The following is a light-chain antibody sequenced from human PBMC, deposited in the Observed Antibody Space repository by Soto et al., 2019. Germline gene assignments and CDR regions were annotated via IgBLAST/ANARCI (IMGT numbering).Light chain of an antibody. Sequence: DIQMTQSPSSLSSFVGDRVTITCRASQSISTYLNWFQQKPGKAPNLLIYAASSLQSGVPSRFSGSGSGTDFTLTISSLQPEDFATYYCQQSYSIFWTFGQGTKVDIK. CDR2: AAS. J-gene: IGKJ1*01. CDR3: QQSYSIFWT. CDR1: QSISTY. V-gene: IGKV1-39*01.